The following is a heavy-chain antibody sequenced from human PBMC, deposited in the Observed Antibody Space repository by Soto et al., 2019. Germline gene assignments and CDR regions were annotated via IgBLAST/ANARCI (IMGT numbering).Heavy chain of an antibody. J-gene: IGHJ6*03. CDR1: GFTFSSYA. CDR3: VKSGDYYYYYMDV. V-gene: IGHV3-23*01. CDR2: ISGSGGST. D-gene: IGHD3-10*01. Sequence: PGGSLRLSCAASGFTFSSYAMSWVRQAPGKGLEWVSAISGSGGSTYYADSVKGRFTISRDNSKNTLYLQMNSLRAEDTAVYYCVKSGDYYYYYMDVWAQRTTVTVSS.